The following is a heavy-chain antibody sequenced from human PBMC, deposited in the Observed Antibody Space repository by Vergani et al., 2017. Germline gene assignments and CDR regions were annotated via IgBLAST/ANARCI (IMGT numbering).Heavy chain of an antibody. V-gene: IGHV3-48*02. CDR2: ISSRSDTT. CDR3: ARVAVTPPHDYYYYMDV. D-gene: IGHD2-15*01. J-gene: IGHJ6*03. CDR1: RFTFNNYK. Sequence: EVQLVESGGDLVQPGGSLRLSCEVSRFTFNNYKMKWVRQAPGKGLEWIAYISSRSDTTFYADSVKGRFTISRDNAKNSLYLQMNRLRDEDTGVYYCARVAVTPPHDYYYYMDVWGKGTTVTVSS.